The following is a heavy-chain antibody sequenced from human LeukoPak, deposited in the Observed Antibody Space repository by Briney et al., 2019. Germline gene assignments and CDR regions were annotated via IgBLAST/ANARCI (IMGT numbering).Heavy chain of an antibody. D-gene: IGHD3-22*01. CDR2: ISGSGGST. V-gene: IGHV3-23*01. J-gene: IGHJ4*02. Sequence: GGSLRLSCAASGFTFSSYAMSWVRQAPGKGPEWVSAISGSGGSTYYADSVKGRFTISRDSSKNTLYLQMNSLRAEDTAVYYCAKTGISSGYYLYYFDYWGQGTLVTVSS. CDR3: AKTGISSGYYLYYFDY. CDR1: GFTFSSYA.